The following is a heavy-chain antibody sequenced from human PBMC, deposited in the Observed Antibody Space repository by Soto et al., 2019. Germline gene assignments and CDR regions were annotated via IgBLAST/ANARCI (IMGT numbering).Heavy chain of an antibody. V-gene: IGHV1-18*01. CDR2: ISAYNGNT. J-gene: IGHJ6*02. CDR1: GYTFTSYG. Sequence: WASVKVSCKASGYTFTSYGISWVRQAPGQGLEWMGWISAYNGNTNYAQKLQGRVTMTTDTSTSTAYMELRSLRSDDTAVYYCARVPLPFVAWQNADGMDGRGQGTTVTVSS. CDR3: ARVPLPFVAWQNADGMDG. D-gene: IGHD2-2*01.